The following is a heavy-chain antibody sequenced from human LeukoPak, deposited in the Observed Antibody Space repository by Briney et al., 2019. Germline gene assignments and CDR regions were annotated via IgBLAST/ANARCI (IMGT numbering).Heavy chain of an antibody. CDR2: INHSGST. V-gene: IGHV4-39*07. J-gene: IGHJ3*02. CDR1: GGSISSGSYY. D-gene: IGHD3-22*01. Sequence: SQTLSLTCTVSGGSISSGSYYWSWIRQPPGKGLEWIGEINHSGSTNYNPSLKSRVTISVDTSKNQFSLKLSSVTAADTAVYYCARPGLGYDSSEDAFDIWGQGTMVTVSS. CDR3: ARPGLGYDSSEDAFDI.